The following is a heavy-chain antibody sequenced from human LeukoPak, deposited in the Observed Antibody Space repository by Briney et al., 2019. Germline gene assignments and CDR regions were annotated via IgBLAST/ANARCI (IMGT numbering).Heavy chain of an antibody. CDR2: ISSSGSTI. Sequence: SGGSLRLSCAASGFTFSSYEMNWVRQAPGKGLEWVSYISSSGSTIYYADSVKGRFTISRDNAKNSLYLQMNSLRAEDTAVYYCARSPGQHWRAAAAPNYYYYYMDVWGKGTTVTISS. CDR1: GFTFSSYE. J-gene: IGHJ6*03. D-gene: IGHD6-13*01. CDR3: ARSPGQHWRAAAAPNYYYYYMDV. V-gene: IGHV3-48*03.